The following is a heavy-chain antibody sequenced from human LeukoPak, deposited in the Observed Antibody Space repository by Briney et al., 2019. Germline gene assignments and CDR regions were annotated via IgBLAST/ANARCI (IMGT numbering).Heavy chain of an antibody. V-gene: IGHV4-30-2*01. CDR3: ARGNSENFQH. D-gene: IGHD4-23*01. CDR1: GGSISSGGYS. Sequence: SETLSLTRAVSGGSISSGGYSWSWIRQPPGKGLEWIGYIYHSGSTYYNPSLKSRVTISVDRSKNQFSLKLSSVTAADTAVYYCARGNSENFQHWGQGTLVTVSS. CDR2: IYHSGST. J-gene: IGHJ1*01.